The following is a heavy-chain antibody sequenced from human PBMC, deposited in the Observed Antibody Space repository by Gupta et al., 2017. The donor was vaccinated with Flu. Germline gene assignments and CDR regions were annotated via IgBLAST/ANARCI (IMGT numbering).Heavy chain of an antibody. D-gene: IGHD1-26*01. J-gene: IGHJ3*02. CDR3: VRDGIVGPHDAYDI. Sequence: RRIPGKGLVWVSRISQDGSSTSYADSVKGRFTISRDNAKNTLYLQMNSLRAEDTAVYHCVRDGIVGPHDAYDIWGQGTMVTVSS. V-gene: IGHV3-74*01. CDR2: ISQDGSST.